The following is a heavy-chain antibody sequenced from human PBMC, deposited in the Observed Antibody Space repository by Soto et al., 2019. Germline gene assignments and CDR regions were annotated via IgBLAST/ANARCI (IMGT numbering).Heavy chain of an antibody. Sequence: PENLCHTRAVYGGSFSGYHWHSIRQPPGKGLEGIGEINPRGTTNFNPSLTMRVTISVDTPKSRFSLKLTSVTAADTAVYYCARGAAGRKFDWLPPLDSWGQGTLVT. CDR2: INPRGTT. D-gene: IGHD3-9*01. V-gene: IGHV4-34*01. J-gene: IGHJ5*01. CDR1: GGSFSGYH. CDR3: ARGAAGRKFDWLPPLDS.